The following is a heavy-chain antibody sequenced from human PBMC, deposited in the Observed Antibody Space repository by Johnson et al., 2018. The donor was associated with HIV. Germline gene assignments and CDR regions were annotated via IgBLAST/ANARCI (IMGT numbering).Heavy chain of an antibody. Sequence: VQLVESGGGLVQPGGSLRLSCSASGFTVGSNYMSWVRQAPGKGLEWVSVIYSGGSTYYADSVKGRFTLSRASSKNTLYLQMNSLRAEDTAVYYCARDQDWGYYDTTAFDIWGQGTMVTVSS. J-gene: IGHJ3*02. CDR1: GFTVGSNY. CDR3: ARDQDWGYYDTTAFDI. V-gene: IGHV3-66*02. D-gene: IGHD3-16*01. CDR2: IYSGGST.